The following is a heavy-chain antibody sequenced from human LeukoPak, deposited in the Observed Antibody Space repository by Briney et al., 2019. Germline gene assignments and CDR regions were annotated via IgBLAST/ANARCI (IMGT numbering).Heavy chain of an antibody. J-gene: IGHJ4*02. D-gene: IGHD6-13*01. CDR3: ARQSSSWY. CDR1: GFTFSNYA. V-gene: IGHV3-23*01. Sequence: PGGSLRLSCTASGFTFSNYAMNWVRQAPGKGLQWVSGISGGSTYYADSVKGRFAISRDNSKNTLYLQMNSLRAEDTAVYYCARQSSSWYWGQGTLVTVSS. CDR2: ISGGST.